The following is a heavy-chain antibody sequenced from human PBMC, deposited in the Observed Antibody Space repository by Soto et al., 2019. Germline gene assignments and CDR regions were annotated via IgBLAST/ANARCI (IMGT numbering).Heavy chain of an antibody. D-gene: IGHD6-6*01. CDR3: STNIAARIYYGMDV. CDR2: ISAYNGNT. CDR1: GYTFTSYG. J-gene: IGHJ6*02. Sequence: QVQLVQSGAEVKKPGASVKVSCKASGYTFTSYGISWVRQAPGQGLEWMGCISAYNGNTNYAQKLQGRATMTTATSTSTAYMELRSLRSDDTSVYYWSTNIAARIYYGMDVWGQGTTVTVSS. V-gene: IGHV1-18*01.